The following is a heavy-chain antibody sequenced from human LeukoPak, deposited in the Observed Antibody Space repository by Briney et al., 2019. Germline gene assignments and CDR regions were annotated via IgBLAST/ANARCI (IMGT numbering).Heavy chain of an antibody. CDR1: AATFSSYA. J-gene: IGHJ3*02. CDR3: AREGGDRGGAFDI. Sequence: ASVKLSCNASAATFSSYAISCVRHAPGQGLEWMGGIIPIFGTANYAQKFQGRVTITADESTSTAYMELSSLRSEDTAVYYCAREGGDRGGAFDIWGQGTMVTVSS. V-gene: IGHV1-69*13. CDR2: IIPIFGTA. D-gene: IGHD4-17*01.